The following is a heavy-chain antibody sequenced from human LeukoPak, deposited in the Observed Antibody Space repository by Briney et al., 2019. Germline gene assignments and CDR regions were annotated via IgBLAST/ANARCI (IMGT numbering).Heavy chain of an antibody. V-gene: IGHV4-59*01. CDR2: IYYSGST. J-gene: IGHJ4*02. D-gene: IGHD6-13*01. Sequence: SETLSLTCTVSGGSIRSYYWSWIRQPPGKGLEWIGYIYYSGSTNYNPSLKSRVTISVDTSKNQFSLRLSSVTAADTAVYYCARVTGYVMEDYFDYWGQGTLVTVSS. CDR1: GGSIRSYY. CDR3: ARVTGYVMEDYFDY.